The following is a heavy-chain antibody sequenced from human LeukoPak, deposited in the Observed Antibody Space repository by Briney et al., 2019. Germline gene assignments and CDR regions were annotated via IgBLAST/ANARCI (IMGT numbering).Heavy chain of an antibody. Sequence: ASVKVSCKASGYTFTSYDINWVRQATGQGLEWMGWMNSNSGNTGYAQKFQGRVTMTRNTSISTAYMELSGLRSEDTAVYYCARGSGDSREESDYWGQGTLVTVSS. D-gene: IGHD4-17*01. J-gene: IGHJ4*02. CDR2: MNSNSGNT. V-gene: IGHV1-8*01. CDR1: GYTFTSYD. CDR3: ARGSGDSREESDY.